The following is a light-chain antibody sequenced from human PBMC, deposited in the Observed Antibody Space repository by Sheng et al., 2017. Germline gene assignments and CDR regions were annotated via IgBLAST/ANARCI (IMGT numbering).Light chain of an antibody. CDR2: DAS. V-gene: IGKV3-20*01. Sequence: ETVMTQSPATLSLSPGERATLSCRASQSISRSLAWYQQKPGQAPRLLIYDASNRATGIPARFSGSGFGTDFTLTITRLEPEDFAVYYCQQYGRSQASFGQGTKLEI. CDR1: QSISRS. J-gene: IGKJ2*01. CDR3: QQYGRSQAS.